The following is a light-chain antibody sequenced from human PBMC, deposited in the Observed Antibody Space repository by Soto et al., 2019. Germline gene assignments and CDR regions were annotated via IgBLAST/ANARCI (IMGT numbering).Light chain of an antibody. V-gene: IGKV1-5*03. CDR1: QNINTW. Sequence: IQMTQSPSTLSASVGDRVTITCRASQNINTWLAWYQQKPGKAPRLLIYRASSLENGDPSRFGGRGSGTKFIFTISSLQPDDSATYYCQQYSSDSTFGQGTKVEIK. CDR2: RAS. CDR3: QQYSSDST. J-gene: IGKJ1*01.